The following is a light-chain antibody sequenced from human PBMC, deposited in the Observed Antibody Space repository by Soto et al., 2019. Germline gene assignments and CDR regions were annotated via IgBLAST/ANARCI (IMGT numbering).Light chain of an antibody. V-gene: IGKV3-11*01. J-gene: IGKJ5*01. Sequence: EVVLTQSPATLPLSAGERASLSCRASQDVGSLIAWYQQKPCQPPRLLIYDASNRATGIPARVSGSGSGTAFVLTISSLEPEDFAVYYCHQRRSLPITFGQGTRLDIK. CDR1: QDVGSL. CDR3: HQRRSLPIT. CDR2: DAS.